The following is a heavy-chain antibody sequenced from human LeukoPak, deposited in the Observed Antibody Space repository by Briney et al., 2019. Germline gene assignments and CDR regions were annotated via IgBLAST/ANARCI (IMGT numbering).Heavy chain of an antibody. J-gene: IGHJ4*02. CDR1: GYTFTSSG. Sequence: ASVKVSCKASGYTFTSSGISWVRQAPGQGLEWMGWISTYNGYSKYAQNLQGRVTMTADTSTSTAYMELSSLSSDDTAGYYCAKNSSGGYSDYWGQGTLVTVSS. D-gene: IGHD6-19*01. CDR2: ISTYNGYS. CDR3: AKNSSGGYSDY. V-gene: IGHV1-18*01.